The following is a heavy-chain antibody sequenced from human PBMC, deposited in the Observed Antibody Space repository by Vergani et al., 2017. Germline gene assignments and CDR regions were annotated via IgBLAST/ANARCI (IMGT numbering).Heavy chain of an antibody. V-gene: IGHV4-39*01. Sequence: QLQLQESGPGLVKPSETLSLTCTVSGGSISSSSYYWGWIRQPPGKGLEWIGSIYYSGSTYYNPSLKSRVTISVDTSKNQFSLKLSSVTAADTAVYYCARHPLTLDFWSGYYLNWFDPWGQGTLVTVSS. J-gene: IGHJ5*02. CDR1: GGSISSSSYY. CDR3: ARHPLTLDFWSGYYLNWFDP. D-gene: IGHD3-3*01. CDR2: IYYSGST.